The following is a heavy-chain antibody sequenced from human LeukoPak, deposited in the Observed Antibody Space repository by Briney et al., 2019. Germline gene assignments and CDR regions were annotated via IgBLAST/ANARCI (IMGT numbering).Heavy chain of an antibody. CDR2: IIPIFGTA. Sequence: ASVKVSCKASGGTFSSYAISWVRQAPGQGLEWMGGIIPIFGTANYAQKFQGRVTITADESTSTAYMELSSLRSEDTAVYYCAKEDYGAGGPDYWGQGTLVTVSS. J-gene: IGHJ4*02. CDR3: AKEDYGAGGPDY. V-gene: IGHV1-69*13. D-gene: IGHD4-17*01. CDR1: GGTFSSYA.